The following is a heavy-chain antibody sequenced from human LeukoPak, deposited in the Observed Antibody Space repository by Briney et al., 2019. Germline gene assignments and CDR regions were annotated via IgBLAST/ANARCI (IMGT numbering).Heavy chain of an antibody. CDR1: GFTFSSYW. CDR3: ARDGPNSSSSDFDY. V-gene: IGHV3-7*01. CDR2: IKQDGSAK. Sequence: GGSLRLSCAASGFTFSSYWMSWVRQAPGKGLEWVANIKQDGSAKYYVDSVKGRFTISRDNAKNSLYLHMDSLRDEDAALYYCARDGPNSSSSDFDYWGQGTLVTVSS. J-gene: IGHJ4*02. D-gene: IGHD6-6*01.